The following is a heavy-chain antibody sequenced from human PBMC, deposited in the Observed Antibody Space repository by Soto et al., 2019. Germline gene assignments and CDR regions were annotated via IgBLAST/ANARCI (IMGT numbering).Heavy chain of an antibody. CDR1: GFSLSTSGIG. CDR2: IYWDDDK. Sequence: QITLKESGPTLVKPTQTLTLTCTFSGFSLSTSGIGVGWIRQPPGKALEWLALIYWDDDKRYSPSLKSRLTITKDTSKNRVVLTVTNMDPVDTATYYCAHRLSRTPASGSGSWGPYYFDYWGQGTLVTVSS. D-gene: IGHD3-10*01. CDR3: AHRLSRTPASGSGSWGPYYFDY. J-gene: IGHJ4*02. V-gene: IGHV2-5*02.